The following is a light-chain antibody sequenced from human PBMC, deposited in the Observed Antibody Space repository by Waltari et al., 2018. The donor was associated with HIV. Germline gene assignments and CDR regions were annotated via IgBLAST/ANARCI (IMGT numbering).Light chain of an antibody. J-gene: IGKJ2*01. CDR1: QNINNF. CDR3: QQSYNMHT. Sequence: DIQMTQSPSSLSASVGDRVTISCRASQNINNFLNWYQQKPGKAPKLLIYSASTLERGVPSRFSGSGSGTDFALTISNLQPEDFATYYCQQSYNMHTFGQGTKVDVK. V-gene: IGKV1-39*01. CDR2: SAS.